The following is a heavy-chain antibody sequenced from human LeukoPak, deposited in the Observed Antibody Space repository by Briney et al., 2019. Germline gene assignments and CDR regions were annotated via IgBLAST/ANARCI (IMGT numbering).Heavy chain of an antibody. D-gene: IGHD3-16*01. CDR3: ARALRRAGRTHGGRRFDP. CDR1: GYTFTGYY. V-gene: IGHV1-2*02. CDR2: INPNSGGT. J-gene: IGHJ5*02. Sequence: ASVKVSCKASGYTFTGYYMHWVRQAPGQGLEWMGWINPNSGGTNYAQKFQGRATMTRDTSISTAYMELSRLRSDDTAVYYCARALRRAGRTHGGRRFDPWGQGTLVTVSS.